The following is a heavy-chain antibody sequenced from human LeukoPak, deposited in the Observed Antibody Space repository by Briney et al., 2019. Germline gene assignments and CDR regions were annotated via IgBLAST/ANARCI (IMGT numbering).Heavy chain of an antibody. J-gene: IGHJ6*02. CDR3: AGMIVVVSAIPRYYGMDV. V-gene: IGHV4-34*01. CDR2: INHSGST. Sequence: SETLSLTCAVYGGSFSGYYWSWIRQPPGKGLEWIGEINHSGSTNCNPSLKSRVTISVDTSKNQFSLKLSSVTAADTAVYYCAGMIVVVSAIPRYYGMDVWGQGTTVTVSS. CDR1: GGSFSGYY. D-gene: IGHD3-22*01.